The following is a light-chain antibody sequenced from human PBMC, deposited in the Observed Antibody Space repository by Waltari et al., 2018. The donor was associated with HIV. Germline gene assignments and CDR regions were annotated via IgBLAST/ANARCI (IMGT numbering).Light chain of an antibody. Sequence: QSALTQPASVSGTPGQSITISCTGTSGDVVGYNFFVRYQQHPVKAPKLILYEVTYRPSGVSDRFSGSKSGNTASLTISGLQAEDEADYYCCSYTSSNTYDFGTGTTVTVL. J-gene: IGLJ1*01. V-gene: IGLV2-14*03. CDR3: CSYTSSNTYD. CDR1: SGDVVGYNF. CDR2: EVT.